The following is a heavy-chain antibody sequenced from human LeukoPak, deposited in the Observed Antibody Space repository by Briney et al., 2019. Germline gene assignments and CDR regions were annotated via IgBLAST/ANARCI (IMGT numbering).Heavy chain of an antibody. CDR3: ARLFCTTGACYTGFDY. D-gene: IGHD2-8*01. V-gene: IGHV3-73*01. CDR2: IRSISNNYAT. Sequence: GGSLRLSCVASGFTFSGYAMHWVRQASGKGLEWVGRIRSISNNYATSYAASVKGRFTISRDDSKNTAYLQMNSLEAEDSAVYYCARLFCTTGACYTGFDYWGQGTLVTVSS. J-gene: IGHJ4*02. CDR1: GFTFSGYA.